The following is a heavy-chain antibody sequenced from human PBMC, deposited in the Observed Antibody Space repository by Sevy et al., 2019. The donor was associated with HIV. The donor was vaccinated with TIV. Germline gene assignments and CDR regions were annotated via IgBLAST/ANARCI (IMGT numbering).Heavy chain of an antibody. CDR1: GFTLSDYY. Sequence: GESLKISCAGSGFTLSDYYMSWIRRAPGKGLQWISYISGSGDAIYYADSVKGRFTISRDNAKNSVYLQMNSLRAEDTAVYYCARDHVKDGDLGDYYYFAMDVWGQGTTVTVSS. J-gene: IGHJ6*02. CDR3: ARDHVKDGDLGDYYYFAMDV. CDR2: ISGSGDAI. V-gene: IGHV3-11*01. D-gene: IGHD4-17*01.